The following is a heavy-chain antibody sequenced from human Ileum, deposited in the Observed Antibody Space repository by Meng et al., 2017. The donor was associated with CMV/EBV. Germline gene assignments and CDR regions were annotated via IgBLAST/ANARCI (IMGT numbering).Heavy chain of an antibody. V-gene: IGHV4-30-4*08. Sequence: SETLSLTCTVSGGSISSGDYYWSWIRQPPGKGLECIGYIYDSGSTYHNPSLKSRLTISVDTSKNQFSLKLSSVTAADTAVYYCARDPRCIGSGCYDPGYYGMDVWGQGTTVTVSS. CDR1: GGSISSGDYY. CDR3: ARDPRCIGSGCYDPGYYGMDV. CDR2: IYDSGST. D-gene: IGHD2-2*01. J-gene: IGHJ6*02.